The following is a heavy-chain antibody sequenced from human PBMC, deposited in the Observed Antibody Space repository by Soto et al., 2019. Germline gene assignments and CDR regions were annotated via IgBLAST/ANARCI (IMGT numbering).Heavy chain of an antibody. J-gene: IGHJ6*03. CDR1: GGSFSGYY. CDR3: ASSNHRYYYYMDV. V-gene: IGHV4-34*01. CDR2: INHSGST. Sequence: SETLSLTCAVYGGSFSGYYWSWIRQPPGKGLEWIGEINHSGSTNYNPSLKSRVTISVDTSKNQFSLKLSSVTAADTAVYYCASSNHRYYYYMDVRGKGTTVTVSS.